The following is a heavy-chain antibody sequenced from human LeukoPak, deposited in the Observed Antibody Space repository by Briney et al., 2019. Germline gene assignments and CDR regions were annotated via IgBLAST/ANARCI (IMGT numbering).Heavy chain of an antibody. D-gene: IGHD5-12*01. Sequence: GRSLRLSCAASGFSFSAYGMHWVRQASGKGLEWVALIWYDGNNKYYADSVKGRFTISRDNSKNTLYLQINSLRAEDTAVYYCARGSESYDYYSYGMDVWGKGTTVTVS. CDR3: ARGSESYDYYSYGMDV. V-gene: IGHV3-33*01. J-gene: IGHJ6*04. CDR1: GFSFSAYG. CDR2: IWYDGNNK.